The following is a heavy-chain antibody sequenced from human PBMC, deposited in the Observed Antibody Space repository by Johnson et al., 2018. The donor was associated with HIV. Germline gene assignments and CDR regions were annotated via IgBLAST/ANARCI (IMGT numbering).Heavy chain of an antibody. J-gene: IGHJ3*02. Sequence: QVQLVESGGGVVQPGGSLRLSCAASGFTFSSYGMHWVRQAPGTGLEWVAFIRSDGSNKYYVDSVKGRFTISRDNAKNSLYLQMNSLRAEDTAVYYCARWVDTTFDIWGQGTMVTVSS. D-gene: IGHD5-18*01. CDR2: IRSDGSNK. V-gene: IGHV3-30*02. CDR1: GFTFSSYG. CDR3: ARWVDTTFDI.